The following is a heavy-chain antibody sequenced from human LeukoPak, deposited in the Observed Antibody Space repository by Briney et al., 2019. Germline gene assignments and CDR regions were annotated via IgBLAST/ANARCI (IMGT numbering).Heavy chain of an antibody. CDR2: VSSRSTYT. V-gene: IGHV3-21*01. J-gene: IGHJ4*02. CDR1: GVTFSSYS. CDR3: ATGYRDSGGSWTPSDY. Sequence: GGSLRLSCAASGVTFSSYSMNWGRQAPGRGLEWVSCVSSRSTYTYYADSVKGRFTSSRDNAKNSLYLQMNSLRAEDTAVYYCATGYRDSGGSWTPSDYWGQGTLVTVSS. D-gene: IGHD3-22*01.